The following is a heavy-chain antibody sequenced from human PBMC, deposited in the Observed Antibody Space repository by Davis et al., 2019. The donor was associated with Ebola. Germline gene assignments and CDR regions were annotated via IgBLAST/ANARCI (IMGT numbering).Heavy chain of an antibody. CDR2: IYTGDSDT. J-gene: IGHJ4*02. CDR3: ARGTNGYNPGGYFDS. CDR1: GNSFTSHW. D-gene: IGHD5-24*01. V-gene: IGHV5-51*01. Sequence: GESLKISCKDSGNSFTSHWIGWVRQMPGKGLEWMGIIYTGDSDTRYSPSFRGQVTISADKSINTAYLQWSSLKASDTAIYYCARGTNGYNPGGYFDSWGQGTLVTVSS.